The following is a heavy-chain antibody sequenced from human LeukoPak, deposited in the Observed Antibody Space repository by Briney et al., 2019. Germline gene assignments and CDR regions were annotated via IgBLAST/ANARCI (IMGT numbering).Heavy chain of an antibody. Sequence: SETLSLTCAVYGGSFSGYYWSWIRQPPGKGLEWIGEINHSGSTNYNPSLKSRVTISVDTSKNQFSLKLSSVTAADTAVYYCAGGRFLEWLCDCWGQGTLVTVCS. CDR2: INHSGST. CDR3: AGGRFLEWLCDC. V-gene: IGHV4-34*01. D-gene: IGHD3-3*01. CDR1: GGSFSGYY. J-gene: IGHJ4*02.